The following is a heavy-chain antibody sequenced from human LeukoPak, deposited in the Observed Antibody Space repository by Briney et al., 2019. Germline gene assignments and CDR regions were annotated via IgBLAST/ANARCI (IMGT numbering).Heavy chain of an antibody. CDR1: GFTVSSNY. V-gene: IGHV3-66*01. D-gene: IGHD5-18*01. CDR3: ARGGYSYANDAFDI. J-gene: IGHJ3*02. Sequence: GGSLRLSCAASGFTVSSNYMSWVRQAPGKGLEWVSVIYSGGSTYYADSVKGRFTISRDNSKNTLYLQMNSLRAEDTAVYYCARGGYSYANDAFDIWGQGTMVTVSS. CDR2: IYSGGST.